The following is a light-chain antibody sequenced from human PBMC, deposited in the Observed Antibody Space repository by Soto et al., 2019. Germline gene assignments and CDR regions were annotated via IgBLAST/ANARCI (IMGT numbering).Light chain of an antibody. V-gene: IGLV2-8*01. Sequence: QSALTQPPSASGSPGQSVTISCTGTSSDVGGYNYVSWYQQHPGKAPKLMISEVSKRPSGVPDRFSGSKSGNTASLTVSGLXXXXXXXYYCSSXAGNNNLVFGGGTKLTVL. J-gene: IGLJ2*01. CDR2: EVS. CDR1: SSDVGGYNY. CDR3: SSXAGNNNLV.